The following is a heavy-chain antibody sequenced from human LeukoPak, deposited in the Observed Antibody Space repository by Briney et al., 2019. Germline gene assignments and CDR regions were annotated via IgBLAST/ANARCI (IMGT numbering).Heavy chain of an antibody. V-gene: IGHV1-18*01. D-gene: IGHD4-11*01. Sequence: GASVKVSCKASGYTFTSYVISWVRQAPGQGLEWMGWISAYNGNTNYAQKLQGRVTMTTDTSTSTAYMELRSLRSDDTAVYYCARVVSKHGSVDAFDIWGQGTMVTVSS. J-gene: IGHJ3*02. CDR1: GYTFTSYV. CDR2: ISAYNGNT. CDR3: ARVVSKHGSVDAFDI.